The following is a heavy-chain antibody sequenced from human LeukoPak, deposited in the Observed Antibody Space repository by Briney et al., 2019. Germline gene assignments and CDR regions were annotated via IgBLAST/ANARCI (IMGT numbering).Heavy chain of an antibody. CDR3: VRGLLGPGY. J-gene: IGHJ4*02. V-gene: IGHV3-74*01. CDR2: INNDGSGT. Sequence: PGGSLRLSCAASGFTFSSYWMHWVRQAPGKGLMWVSRINNDGSGTVYADSVEGRFTISRDNAKNTLYLQMNSLRADDTAVYYCVRGLLGPGYWGQGTQVTVSS. CDR1: GFTFSSYW. D-gene: IGHD7-27*01.